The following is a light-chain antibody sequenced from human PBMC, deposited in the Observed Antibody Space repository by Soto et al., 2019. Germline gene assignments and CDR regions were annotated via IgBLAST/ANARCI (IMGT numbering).Light chain of an antibody. V-gene: IGKV3-20*01. Sequence: EIVLTQSPGTLSLSPGERATLSCRASQSVSRNYLAWYQQKPGQAPRLLIYGASNRPGGIPDKFSGSGSGTDFTLTIDRVQPEDFAVYFCQQYVTSPYTFAQGTKLEI. CDR1: QSVSRNY. CDR3: QQYVTSPYT. CDR2: GAS. J-gene: IGKJ2*01.